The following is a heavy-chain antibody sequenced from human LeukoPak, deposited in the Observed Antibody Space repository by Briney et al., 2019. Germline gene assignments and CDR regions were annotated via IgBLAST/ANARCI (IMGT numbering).Heavy chain of an antibody. D-gene: IGHD6-19*01. CDR2: ISSSGSTI. Sequence: GGSLRLSCAASGFTFSSYEMNWVRQAPGKGLEWVSYISSSGSTIYYADSVKGRFTISRDNSKNTLYLQMNSLRAEDTAVYYCAKAREGVAGTFYFDYWGQGTLVTVSS. CDR1: GFTFSSYE. CDR3: AKAREGVAGTFYFDY. V-gene: IGHV3-48*03. J-gene: IGHJ4*02.